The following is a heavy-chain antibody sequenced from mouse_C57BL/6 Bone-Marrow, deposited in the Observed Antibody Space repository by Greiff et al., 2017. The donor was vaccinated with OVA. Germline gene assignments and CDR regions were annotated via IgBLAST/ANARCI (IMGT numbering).Heavy chain of an antibody. J-gene: IGHJ4*01. Sequence: QVQLQQPGTELVKPGASVKLSCKASGYTFTSYWMHWVKQRPGQGLEWIGYINPRNGGTNYNEKFKSKAPLTVDKSSSTAYMPLSSLTAEDSAVYDCARIRSYYARDYWGQGTSVTVSS. V-gene: IGHV1-53*01. D-gene: IGHD1-1*01. CDR1: GYTFTSYW. CDR2: INPRNGGT. CDR3: ARIRSYYARDY.